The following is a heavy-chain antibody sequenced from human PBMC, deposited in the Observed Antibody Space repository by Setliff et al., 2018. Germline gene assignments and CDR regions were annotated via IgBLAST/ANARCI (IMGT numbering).Heavy chain of an antibody. Sequence: GASVKVSCKASGYTFTNHYMHWVRQAPGQGLEWMGMINPGGGSTTYAQKFQGRVTMTRDTSTSTVYMELSSLRTEETAVYYCARDRPMVVDTRSSTDYRYYMDVWGKGTTVTVSS. D-gene: IGHD3-22*01. V-gene: IGHV1-46*01. CDR3: ARDRPMVVDTRSSTDYRYYMDV. CDR2: INPGGGST. CDR1: GYTFTNHY. J-gene: IGHJ6*03.